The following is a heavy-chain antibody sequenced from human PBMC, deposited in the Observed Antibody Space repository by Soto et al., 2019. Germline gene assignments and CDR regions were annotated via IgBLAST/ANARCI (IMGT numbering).Heavy chain of an antibody. CDR3: VAELYSGGGCCSFDF. Sequence: ASVKVSCKTSGFTFTNSAVQWVRQARGQRLEWIGWIIVASGRTNYAREVQERVTISRDTSTSTAYMELSGLRSEDTAVYYCVAELYSGGGCCSFDFWGQGTMVTVSS. V-gene: IGHV1-58*01. CDR2: IIVASGRT. J-gene: IGHJ3*01. D-gene: IGHD2-21*02. CDR1: GFTFTNSA.